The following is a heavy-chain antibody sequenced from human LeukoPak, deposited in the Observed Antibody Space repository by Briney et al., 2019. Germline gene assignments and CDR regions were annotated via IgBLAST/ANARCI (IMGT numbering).Heavy chain of an antibody. CDR3: ARGRGSGSYRNHYEQKRGGYYFDY. J-gene: IGHJ4*02. Sequence: SETLSLTCAVYGGSFSGYYWSWIRQPPGKGLEWIGEINHSGGTNYNPSLKSRVTISVDTSKNQFSLKLSSVTAADTAVYYCARGRGSGSYRNHYEQKRGGYYFDYWGQGTLVTVSS. CDR2: INHSGGT. CDR1: GGSFSGYY. V-gene: IGHV4-34*01. D-gene: IGHD3-10*01.